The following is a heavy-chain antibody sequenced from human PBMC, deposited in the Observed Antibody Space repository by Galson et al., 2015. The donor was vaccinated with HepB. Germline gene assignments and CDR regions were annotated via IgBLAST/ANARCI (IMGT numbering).Heavy chain of an antibody. D-gene: IGHD4-17*01. CDR3: ARHGRNGDYVINSGGYFDY. J-gene: IGHJ4*02. CDR2: IYPGDSDT. Sequence: QSGAEVKKPGESLKISCKGSGYSFTSYWIGWVRQMPGKGLEWMGIIYPGDSDTRYSPSFQGQVTISADKSISTAYLQWSSLKASDTAMYYCARHGRNGDYVINSGGYFDYWGQGTLVTVSS. CDR1: GYSFTSYW. V-gene: IGHV5-51*01.